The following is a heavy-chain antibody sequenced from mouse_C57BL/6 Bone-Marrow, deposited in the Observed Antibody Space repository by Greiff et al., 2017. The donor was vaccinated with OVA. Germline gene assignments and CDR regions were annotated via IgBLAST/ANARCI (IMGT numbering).Heavy chain of an antibody. CDR2: IDPENGDT. CDR3: TTYYYGKGY. CDR1: GFNIKDDY. Sequence: EVQGVESGAELVRPGASVKLSCTASGFNIKDDYMHWVKQRPEQGLEWIGWIDPENGDTEYASKFQGKATITADTSSNTAYLQLSSLTSEDTAVYYCTTYYYGKGYWGQGTTLTVSS. D-gene: IGHD1-1*01. J-gene: IGHJ2*01. V-gene: IGHV14-4*01.